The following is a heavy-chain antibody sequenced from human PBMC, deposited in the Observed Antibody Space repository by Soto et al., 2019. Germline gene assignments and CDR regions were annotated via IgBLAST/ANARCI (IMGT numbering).Heavy chain of an antibody. CDR3: ASRGIYDLRPHDY. J-gene: IGHJ4*02. V-gene: IGHV4-34*01. D-gene: IGHD5-12*01. Sequence: ETLSLTCAVYGGSFSGYYWSWIRQPPGKGLEWIGEINHSGSTNYNPSLKSRVTISVDTSKNQFSLKLSSVTAADTAVYYCASRGIYDLRPHDYWGQGTLVTVSS. CDR2: INHSGST. CDR1: GGSFSGYY.